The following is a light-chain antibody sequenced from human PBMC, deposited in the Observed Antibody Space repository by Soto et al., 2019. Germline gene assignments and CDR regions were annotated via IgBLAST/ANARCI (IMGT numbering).Light chain of an antibody. CDR1: QSVSSN. Sequence: EIVMTQSPATLSVSPAERATLSCRASQSVSSNLAWYQQKPGQAPRLLIYGASTRATGIPARFSGSGSGTEFTLTISRLQSEDFAVYYCQQYNNWPYTFGQGTKLEIK. J-gene: IGKJ2*01. CDR3: QQYNNWPYT. CDR2: GAS. V-gene: IGKV3-15*01.